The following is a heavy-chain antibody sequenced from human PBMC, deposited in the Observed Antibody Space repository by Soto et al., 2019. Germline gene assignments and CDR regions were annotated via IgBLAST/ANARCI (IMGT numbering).Heavy chain of an antibody. CDR1: GYIFVAYG. J-gene: IGHJ4*02. D-gene: IGHD3-10*01. V-gene: IGHV1-18*04. Sequence: QLVQSGAEIKEPWASVKVSCTTSGYIFVAYGIDWVRQAPGPDLQWMGWIGAYHTHTTYTPQFQGRVTITSDTSARTVYMELRSLRSDDTSTSSCVIHYNTLSLTHWGRGSRITVSS. CDR2: IGAYHTHT. CDR3: VIHYNTLSLTH.